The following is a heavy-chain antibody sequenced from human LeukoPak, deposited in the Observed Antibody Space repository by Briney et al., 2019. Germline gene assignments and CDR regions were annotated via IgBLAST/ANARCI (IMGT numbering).Heavy chain of an antibody. Sequence: ASETLSLTCTVSGGSISSSSYYWGWIRQPPGKGLVWIGSIYYSGSTYYNPSLKSRVTISVDTSKNQFSLKLSSVTAADTAVYYCARDLGYCSSTSCYTGWFDPWGQGTQVTVSS. CDR2: IYYSGST. D-gene: IGHD2-2*02. CDR3: ARDLGYCSSTSCYTGWFDP. J-gene: IGHJ5*02. V-gene: IGHV4-39*07. CDR1: GGSISSSSYY.